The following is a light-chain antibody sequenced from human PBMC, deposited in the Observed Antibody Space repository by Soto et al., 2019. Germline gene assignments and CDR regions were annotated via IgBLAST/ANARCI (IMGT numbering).Light chain of an antibody. J-gene: IGKJ4*01. CDR3: QQRSNGPPLT. CDR1: QSVSSY. CDR2: DAS. V-gene: IGKV3-11*01. Sequence: EIVLTQSPATLSLSPGERATLSCRASQSVSSYLAWYQQKPGQAPRLLIYDASNRATGIPARLSGSGSGTDFTLTISSLEPEDFAVYYCQQRSNGPPLTFGGGTKVELK.